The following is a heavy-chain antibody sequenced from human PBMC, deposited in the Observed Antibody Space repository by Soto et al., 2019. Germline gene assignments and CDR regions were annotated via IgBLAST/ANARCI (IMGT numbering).Heavy chain of an antibody. D-gene: IGHD2-2*02. CDR2: IIPIFGTA. J-gene: IGHJ6*02. Sequence: SVKVSCKASGGTRSIYAISCVLQSPLQWLEWMGGIIPIFGTANYAQKFQGRVTITADKSTSTAYMELSSLRSEDTAVYYCARELVPAAIDYYYGMDVWGQGTTVTVSS. CDR3: ARELVPAAIDYYYGMDV. CDR1: GGTRSIYA. V-gene: IGHV1-69*06.